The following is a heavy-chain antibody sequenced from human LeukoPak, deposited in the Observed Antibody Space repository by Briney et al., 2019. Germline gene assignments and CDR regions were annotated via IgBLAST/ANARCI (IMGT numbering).Heavy chain of an antibody. CDR1: GLIFSRYA. Sequence: PGGSLRLSCAVSGLIFSRYAMSWVRQAPGKGLEWVSAISESGSGTYYADSVKGRFTISRDNSKDTLSLQMNSLRAEDTAVYYCAKDIAQGYTFGSIEQDYWGQGTLVTVSS. CDR3: AKDIAQGYTFGSIEQDY. CDR2: ISESGSGT. J-gene: IGHJ4*02. D-gene: IGHD5-18*01. V-gene: IGHV3-23*01.